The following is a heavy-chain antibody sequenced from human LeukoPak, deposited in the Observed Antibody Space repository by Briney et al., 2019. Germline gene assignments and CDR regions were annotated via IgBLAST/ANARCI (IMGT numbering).Heavy chain of an antibody. CDR1: GFTFSSFA. Sequence: GGSLRLSCVVSGFTFSSFAMSWVRQAPGKGLEWVSVIYSGGSTYYADSVKGRFTISRDNSKNTLYLQMNSLRAEDTAVYYCARVGDYYDSSGYADYWGQGTLVTVSS. V-gene: IGHV3-66*01. CDR2: IYSGGST. D-gene: IGHD3-22*01. J-gene: IGHJ4*02. CDR3: ARVGDYYDSSGYADY.